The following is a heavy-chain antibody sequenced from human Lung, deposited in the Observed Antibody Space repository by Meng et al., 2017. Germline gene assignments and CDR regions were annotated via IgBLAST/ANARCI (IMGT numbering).Heavy chain of an antibody. CDR2: INNDERNT. Sequence: EMQLVESGGGLVQPGGSLRFSCAASGFTFSSNWMHWVRQALGKELVWGSHINNDERNTSYADSVKGRFTISRDNAKNTLYLQMNSLRAEDTDVYYCARDSGSYFDYWGQGILVTVSS. J-gene: IGHJ4*02. V-gene: IGHV3-74*01. CDR3: ARDSGSYFDY. D-gene: IGHD1-26*01. CDR1: GFTFSSNW.